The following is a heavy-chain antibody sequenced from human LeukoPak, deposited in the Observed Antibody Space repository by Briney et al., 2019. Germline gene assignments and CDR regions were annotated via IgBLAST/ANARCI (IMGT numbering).Heavy chain of an antibody. D-gene: IGHD4-11*01. J-gene: IGHJ4*02. CDR1: GGSLSGYY. CDR2: INHSGST. Sequence: PSETLSLTCAVYGGSLSGYYWSWIRQPPGKGLEWIGEINHSGSTNYNPSLKSRVTISVDTSKNQFSLKLSSVTAADTAVYYCARLYDYSNSLDYWGQGTLVAVSS. V-gene: IGHV4-34*01. CDR3: ARLYDYSNSLDY.